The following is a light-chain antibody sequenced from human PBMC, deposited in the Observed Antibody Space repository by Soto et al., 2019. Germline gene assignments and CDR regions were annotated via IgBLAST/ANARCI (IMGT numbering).Light chain of an antibody. J-gene: IGLJ3*02. CDR3: SSFTPYSLGV. CDR2: EVV. V-gene: IGLV2-14*01. CDR1: KNDIGVYDF. Sequence: QSVLTQPPSASGSPGQSVTISCTGTKNDIGVYDFVSWYQHHPGKAPRLIIYEVVQRPSGVSSRFSGSKSDNTASLTISGLQAEDEADYYCSSFTPYSLGVFGGGTKLTVL.